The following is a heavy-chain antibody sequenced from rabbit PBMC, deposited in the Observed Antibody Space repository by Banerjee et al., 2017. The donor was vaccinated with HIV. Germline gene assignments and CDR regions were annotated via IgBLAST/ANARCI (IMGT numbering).Heavy chain of an antibody. CDR2: IDPVFGST. J-gene: IGHJ4*01. CDR3: ARGSDCTYGYTDCAFRL. CDR1: GFSFSSSYY. V-gene: IGHV1S43*01. D-gene: IGHD6-1*01. Sequence: QSLEESGGDLVKPGASLTLTCTASGFSFSSSYYMCWVRQAPGKGLEWIGYIDPVFGSTYYASWVNGRFTISRSTSLNTVDLKMTSLTAADTATHFCARGSDCTYGYTDCAFRLWGPGTLVTVS.